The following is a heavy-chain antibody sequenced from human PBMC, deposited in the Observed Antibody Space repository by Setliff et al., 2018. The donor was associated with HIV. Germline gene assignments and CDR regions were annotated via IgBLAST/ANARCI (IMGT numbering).Heavy chain of an antibody. J-gene: IGHJ4*02. CDR1: GFTFSNAW. D-gene: IGHD1-26*01. Sequence: GSLRLSCAASGFTFSNAWMSWVRQAPGKGLEWVGRIKSKTDGGTTDYAAPVKGRFTISRDDSKSIAYLQMNSLKTEDTAVYYCTRVKWELLHTDYWGQGTLVTVSS. CDR2: IKSKTDGGTT. CDR3: TRVKWELLHTDY. V-gene: IGHV3-15*01.